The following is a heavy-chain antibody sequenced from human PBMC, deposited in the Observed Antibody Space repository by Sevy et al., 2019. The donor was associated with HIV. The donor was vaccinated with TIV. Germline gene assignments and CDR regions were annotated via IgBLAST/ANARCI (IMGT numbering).Heavy chain of an antibody. CDR3: AKDRRRGYSFGLDS. CDR2: ISYDGDNK. V-gene: IGHV3-30*18. D-gene: IGHD5-18*01. CDR1: GFHFGSHS. Sequence: GGSLRLSCVGSGFHFGSHSMHWVRQAPGKGLESVAVISYDGDNKYYADSVKGRFTISRDNSKNTLFLQMNSLSGDDTAVYYCAKDRRRGYSFGLDSWGQGTLVTVSS. J-gene: IGHJ5*01.